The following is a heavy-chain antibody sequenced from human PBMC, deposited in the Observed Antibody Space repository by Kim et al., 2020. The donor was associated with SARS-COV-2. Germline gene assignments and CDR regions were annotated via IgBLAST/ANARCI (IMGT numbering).Heavy chain of an antibody. CDR2: ISYDGSNK. CDR1: GFTFSSYG. D-gene: IGHD6-19*01. CDR3: AKDFLSVHSLPGAGNFDY. Sequence: GGSLRLSCAASGFTFSSYGMHWVRQAPGKGLEWVAVISYDGSNKYYADSVKGRFTISRDNSKNTLYLQMNSLRAEDTAVYYCAKDFLSVHSLPGAGNFDYWGQGTLVTVSS. V-gene: IGHV3-30*18. J-gene: IGHJ4*02.